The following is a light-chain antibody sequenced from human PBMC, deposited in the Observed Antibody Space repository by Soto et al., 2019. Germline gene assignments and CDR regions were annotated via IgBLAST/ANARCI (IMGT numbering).Light chain of an antibody. V-gene: IGKV3-15*01. J-gene: IGKJ1*01. CDR2: GTS. CDR3: QKYNNWHRT. CDR1: QSFSSSY. Sequence: TQSPGTLSLFPGHTATLSCRSSQSFSSSYLAWYQQKPGQTPRLIIHGTSTRATGIPGRFSGSGCGTELTLTISSLQSEDVAVYYCQKYNNWHRTFGQGTKVDIK.